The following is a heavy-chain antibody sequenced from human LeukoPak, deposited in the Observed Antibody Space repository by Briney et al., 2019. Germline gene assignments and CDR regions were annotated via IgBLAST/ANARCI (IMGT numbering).Heavy chain of an antibody. CDR2: INHSGST. Sequence: SETLSLTCAVYGGSFSGYYWSWIRQPPGKGLEWIGEINHSGSTNYNPSLKSRVTISVDTSKNQFSQKLSSVTAADTAVYYCARSGVWELHPRFDYWGQGTLVTVSS. J-gene: IGHJ4*02. D-gene: IGHD1-26*01. CDR1: GGSFSGYY. V-gene: IGHV4-34*01. CDR3: ARSGVWELHPRFDY.